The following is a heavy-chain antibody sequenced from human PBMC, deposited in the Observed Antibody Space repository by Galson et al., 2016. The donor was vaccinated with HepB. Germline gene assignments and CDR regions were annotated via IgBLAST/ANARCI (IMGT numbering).Heavy chain of an antibody. CDR3: VELSVV. J-gene: IGHJ4*02. CDR2: IRREGIRT. Sequence: SLRLSCAASRFHLSMYAMHWVRQAPGKGLEWVAMIRREGIRTFYADSVKGRFTISRDNSIYTSYLQMNSLRVEDTAMYYCVELSVVWGQGTLVTASS. D-gene: IGHD1-7*01. V-gene: IGHV3-30*02. CDR1: RFHLSMYA.